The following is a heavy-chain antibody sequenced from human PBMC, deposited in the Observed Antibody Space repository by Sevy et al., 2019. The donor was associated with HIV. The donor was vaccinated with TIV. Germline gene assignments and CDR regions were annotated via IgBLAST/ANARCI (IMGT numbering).Heavy chain of an antibody. D-gene: IGHD3-3*01. CDR2: ISGSSGST. V-gene: IGHV3-23*01. CDR1: GFTFSSYT. CDR3: AKASITIFGVVTNVGGMDV. Sequence: GGSLRLSYAASGFTFSSYTMSWVRQAPGKGLEWVSTISGSSGSTYYADSVKGRFTISRDNSKNTLYLQINSLRAEDTAVYYCAKASITIFGVVTNVGGMDVWGQGTTVTVSS. J-gene: IGHJ6*02.